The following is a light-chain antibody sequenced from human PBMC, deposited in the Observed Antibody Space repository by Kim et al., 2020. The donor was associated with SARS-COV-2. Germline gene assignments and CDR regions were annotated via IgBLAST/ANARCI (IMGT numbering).Light chain of an antibody. J-gene: IGKJ1*01. V-gene: IGKV1-5*03. CDR1: QSITHW. Sequence: GDRVTITCRASQSITHWLAWYQQKPGRPPTLLIYKASTLESGVPSRFSGSGSGTDFTLTINGLQPDDFATYYCQQYNSYSPGRTFGQGTKLEI. CDR2: KAS. CDR3: QQYNSYSPGRT.